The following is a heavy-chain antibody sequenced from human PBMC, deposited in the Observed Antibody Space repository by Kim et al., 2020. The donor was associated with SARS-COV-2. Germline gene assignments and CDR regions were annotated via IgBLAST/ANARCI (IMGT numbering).Heavy chain of an antibody. CDR3: ARDRGTDILLWFGESTPNWFDP. Sequence: ASVKVSCKASGYTFTSYAMHWVRQAPGQRLEWMGWINAGNGNTKYSQKFQGRVTITRDTSASTAYMELSSLRSEDTAVYYCARDRGTDILLWFGESTPNWFDPWGQGTLVTVSS. CDR2: INAGNGNT. CDR1: GYTFTSYA. V-gene: IGHV1-3*01. D-gene: IGHD3-10*01. J-gene: IGHJ5*02.